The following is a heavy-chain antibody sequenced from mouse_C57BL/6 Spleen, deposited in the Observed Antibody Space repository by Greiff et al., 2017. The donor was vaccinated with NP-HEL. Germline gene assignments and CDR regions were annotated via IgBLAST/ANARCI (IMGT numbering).Heavy chain of an antibody. V-gene: IGHV7-3*01. D-gene: IGHD2-3*01. CDR3: AMGLLPNYYAMDY. CDR1: GFTFTDYY. Sequence: EVQLVESGGGLVQPGGSLSLSCAASGFTFTDYYMSWVRQPPGKALEWLGFIRNKANGYTTEYSASVKGRFTISRDNSQSILYLQMNALRAEDSATYYCAMGLLPNYYAMDYWGQGTSVTVSS. J-gene: IGHJ4*01. CDR2: IRNKANGYTT.